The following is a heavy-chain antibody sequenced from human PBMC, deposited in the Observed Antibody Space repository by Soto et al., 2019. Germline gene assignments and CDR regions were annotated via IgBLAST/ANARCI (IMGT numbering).Heavy chain of an antibody. Sequence: QVQLQQWGAGLLKPSETLSLTCAVYGGSFSGYYWSWIRQPPGKGLEWTGEINHSGSTNYNPSLKGRVTRSVDASKNQFPLKLSFVTAADTAVYYCARGRYCSSTSCYLAYYYGMDVWGQGTTVTVSS. CDR3: ARGRYCSSTSCYLAYYYGMDV. CDR2: INHSGST. D-gene: IGHD2-2*01. CDR1: GGSFSGYY. J-gene: IGHJ6*02. V-gene: IGHV4-34*01.